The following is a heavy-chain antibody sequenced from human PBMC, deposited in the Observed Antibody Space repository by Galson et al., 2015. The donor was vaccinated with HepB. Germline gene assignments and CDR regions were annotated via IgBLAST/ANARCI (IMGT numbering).Heavy chain of an antibody. CDR2: ISTGTDL. CDR1: GFTVRRSY. D-gene: IGHD6-13*01. Sequence: SLRLSCAASGFTVRRSYMAWVRQAPGKGLEGVSVISTGTDLYYADSVRDRFAIARDNSKNSLYLQLNSLRADDTAVYYCARIFTSSWYFDHWGQGTLVTVSS. CDR3: ARIFTSSWYFDH. J-gene: IGHJ4*02. V-gene: IGHV3-53*01.